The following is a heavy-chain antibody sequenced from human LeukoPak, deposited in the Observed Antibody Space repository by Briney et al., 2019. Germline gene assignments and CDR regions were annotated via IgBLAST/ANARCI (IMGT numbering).Heavy chain of an antibody. CDR2: IYSGGST. CDR3: ARVGYSYAFDV. J-gene: IGHJ3*01. Sequence: GGSLRLSCAASGFTVSTNYMTWVRQAPGKGLEWVSAIYSGGSTYYADSVKGRFTISRDNSKNTLYLQMNSLRAEDTAVYYCARVGYSYAFDVWGQGTMVTVSS. CDR1: GFTVSTNY. D-gene: IGHD1-1*01. V-gene: IGHV3-66*01.